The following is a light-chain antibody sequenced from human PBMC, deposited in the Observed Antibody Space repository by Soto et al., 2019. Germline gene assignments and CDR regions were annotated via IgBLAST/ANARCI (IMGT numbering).Light chain of an antibody. CDR2: DAY. V-gene: IGKV3-20*01. J-gene: IGKJ1*01. CDR1: QSVGHMF. CDR3: HQYASSFGT. Sequence: EIVLTQSPDTLPLSPGDRATLSCRASQSVGHMFLAWFQQKPGQAPRLLIFDAYRRATGIPDRFSGSGSGTNFALTISRLEPEDFALYYCHQYASSFGTFGQGTKVDIK.